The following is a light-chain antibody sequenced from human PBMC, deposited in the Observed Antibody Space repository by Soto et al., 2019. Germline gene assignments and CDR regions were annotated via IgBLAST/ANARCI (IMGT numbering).Light chain of an antibody. CDR1: QDIRNH. Sequence: DIQMTQSPSSLSASVGDRVTITCQASQDIRNHLNWYQQKPGKAPNLLIYDANKLQIGVPSRFSGSGSGTDFTFTISSLQPEDIATYYCQQYDDLPRYTFGQGTKLEIK. J-gene: IGKJ2*01. CDR3: QQYDDLPRYT. V-gene: IGKV1-33*01. CDR2: DAN.